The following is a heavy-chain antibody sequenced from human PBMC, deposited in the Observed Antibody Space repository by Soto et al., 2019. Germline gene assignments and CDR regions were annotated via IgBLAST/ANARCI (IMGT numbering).Heavy chain of an antibody. CDR2: MNPNSGNT. Sequence: ASVKVSCKASGGTFSSYDINWVRQATGQGLEWMGWMNPNSGNTGYAQKFQGRVTMTRNTSISTAYMELSSLRSEDTAVYYCARDGGSSWAPYYYYYYGMDVWGQGTTVTVSS. V-gene: IGHV1-8*02. J-gene: IGHJ6*02. CDR3: ARDGGSSWAPYYYYYYGMDV. D-gene: IGHD6-13*01. CDR1: GGTFSSYD.